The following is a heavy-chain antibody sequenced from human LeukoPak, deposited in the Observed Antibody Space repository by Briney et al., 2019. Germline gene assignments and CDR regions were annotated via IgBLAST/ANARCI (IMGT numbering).Heavy chain of an antibody. CDR2: INSDGSST. D-gene: IGHD3-9*01. V-gene: IGHV3-74*01. CDR1: GFTFSSYW. J-gene: IGHJ5*02. Sequence: PGGSLRLSCAASGFTFSSYWMHWVRHAPGKGLVWASRINSDGSSTSYADSVKGRFTISRDNAKNTLYLQMNSLRAEDTAVYYCARVPTYYDILTGYLYNWFDPWGQGTLVTVSS. CDR3: ARVPTYYDILTGYLYNWFDP.